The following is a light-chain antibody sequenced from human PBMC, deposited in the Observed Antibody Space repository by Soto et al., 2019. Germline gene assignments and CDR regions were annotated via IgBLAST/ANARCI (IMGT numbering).Light chain of an antibody. J-gene: IGKJ1*01. V-gene: IGKV2-30*02. CDR2: EVS. CDR1: QSLIHSDGSTY. Sequence: DVVMTQSPLSLPVTLGQPASISCRSSQSLIHSDGSTYLNWFQQRPGRSPRRLIYEVSDRDSGVPARFSGSGSGTDFTLKISRVEAEDVGVYYCMQGTHWPWTFGQGTEVDIK. CDR3: MQGTHWPWT.